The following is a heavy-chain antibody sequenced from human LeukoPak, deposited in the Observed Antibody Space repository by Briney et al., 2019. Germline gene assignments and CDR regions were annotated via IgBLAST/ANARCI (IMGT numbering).Heavy chain of an antibody. D-gene: IGHD3-22*01. V-gene: IGHV4-34*01. CDR2: INHSGST. J-gene: IGHJ5*02. CDR3: ARRLAKRYYYDSSGFWFDP. Sequence: PSETLSLTCAVYGGSFSGYFWSWIRQPPGKGLEWIGEINHSGSTNYNPSLKSRVTISVDTSKNQFSLKVSSVTAADTAVYYCARRLAKRYYYDSSGFWFDPWGQGTLVTVSS. CDR1: GGSFSGYF.